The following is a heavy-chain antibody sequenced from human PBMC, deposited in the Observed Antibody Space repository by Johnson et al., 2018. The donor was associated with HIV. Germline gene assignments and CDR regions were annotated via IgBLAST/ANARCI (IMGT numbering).Heavy chain of an antibody. D-gene: IGHD3-16*02. CDR2: ISSSGSTI. V-gene: IGHV3-11*04. Sequence: HVQLVESRGGVVQPGGSLRLSRAASAFTFSDYYMSWNRPAPGKGLEWVSYISSSGSTIYYADSVKGRFTISRDNAKKSQYLQMNSLRAEDTAVYYCAREVRYTGWSFDIWGQGTMVTVSS. CDR1: AFTFSDYY. CDR3: AREVRYTGWSFDI. J-gene: IGHJ3*02.